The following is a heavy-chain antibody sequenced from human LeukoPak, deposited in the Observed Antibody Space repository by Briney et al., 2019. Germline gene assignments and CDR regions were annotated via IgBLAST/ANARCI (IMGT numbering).Heavy chain of an antibody. CDR1: GYSISTGYY. V-gene: IGHV4-38-2*02. CDR2: FYHGGST. J-gene: IGHJ6*03. Sequence: PSETLSLTCTVSGYSISTGYYWDWIRQPPGKGLEWIGTFYHGGSTYYNPSLKSRVTISVDTSKNQFSLKLSSVTAADTAVYYCARHILSSGNYYNLGLFYYYYMDVWGKGTTVTISS. D-gene: IGHD3-10*01. CDR3: ARHILSSGNYYNLGLFYYYYMDV.